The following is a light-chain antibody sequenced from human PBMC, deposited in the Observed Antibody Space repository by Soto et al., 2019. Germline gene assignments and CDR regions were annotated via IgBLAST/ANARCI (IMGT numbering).Light chain of an antibody. CDR1: QSVNNN. J-gene: IGKJ1*01. CDR2: GAS. V-gene: IGKV3-20*01. Sequence: EVVMTQSPATLSVSPGERATLSCRASQSVNNNLAWYQQKPGQAPRLLIYGASSRATGIPDRFSGSGSGTDFTLTISRLEPEDFAVYHCQQYGSSPWTFGQGTKVDI. CDR3: QQYGSSPWT.